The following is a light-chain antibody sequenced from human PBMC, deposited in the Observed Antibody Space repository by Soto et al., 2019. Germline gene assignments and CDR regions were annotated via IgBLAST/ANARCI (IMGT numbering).Light chain of an antibody. CDR3: AAWDDSLSGPV. J-gene: IGLJ3*02. V-gene: IGLV1-47*02. Sequence: QSVLTQPPSASGTPGQRVTISCSGSTSHIGSNSVYWYRQLPGTAPKLLIYNDIKRPAGVPDRFSGSKSGTSASLAISGLRSEDEAGYFCAAWDDSLSGPVFGGGTKLTVL. CDR2: NDI. CDR1: TSHIGSNS.